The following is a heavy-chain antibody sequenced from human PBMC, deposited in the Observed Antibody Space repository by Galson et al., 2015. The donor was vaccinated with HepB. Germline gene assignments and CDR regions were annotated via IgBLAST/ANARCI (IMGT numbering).Heavy chain of an antibody. CDR1: GYTFTNYY. D-gene: IGHD2-8*01. V-gene: IGHV1-46*03. CDR2: INPSDGGT. J-gene: IGHJ4*02. Sequence: SVKVSCKASGYTFTNYYIHWVRQAPGQGLEWMGIINPSDGGTTYAQKFQARVSMTRDTSTSTVYMELSSLTSEDTAVYFCATDIARMGDYWGQGTLVTVSS. CDR3: ATDIARMGDY.